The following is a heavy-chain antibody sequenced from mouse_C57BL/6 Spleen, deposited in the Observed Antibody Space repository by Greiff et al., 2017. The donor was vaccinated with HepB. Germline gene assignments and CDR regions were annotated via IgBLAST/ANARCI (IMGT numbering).Heavy chain of an antibody. CDR1: GYTFTDYN. Sequence: EVQLQQSGPELVKPGASVKIPCKASGYTFTDYNMDWVKQSHGKSLEWIGDINPNNGGTIYNQKFKGKATLTVDKTSSTAYMKLRSLTSEDTAVYYCARRYVWYFDVWGTGTTVTVSS. D-gene: IGHD1-1*01. CDR3: ARRYVWYFDV. CDR2: INPNNGGT. V-gene: IGHV1-18*01. J-gene: IGHJ1*03.